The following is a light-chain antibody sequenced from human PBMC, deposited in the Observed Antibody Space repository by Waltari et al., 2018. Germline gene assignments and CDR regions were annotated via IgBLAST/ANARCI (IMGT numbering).Light chain of an antibody. CDR2: KAS. V-gene: IGKV1-5*03. Sequence: DIQVTQMPSTLAADVGDRVTISCRASEGINDHLAWFQQKPGKAPKLLIFKASTLHSGVPSRFSGSGSGTDFTLAISSLQPDDFATYYCQSFDNFKWQFGQGTNV. J-gene: IGKJ1*01. CDR1: EGINDH. CDR3: QSFDNFKWQ.